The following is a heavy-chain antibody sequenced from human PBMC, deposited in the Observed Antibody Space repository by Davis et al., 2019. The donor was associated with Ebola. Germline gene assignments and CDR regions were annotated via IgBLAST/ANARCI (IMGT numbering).Heavy chain of an antibody. Sequence: GESLKISCAASGFTVSSNYMSWVRQAPGKGLEWVSVIYSGGSTYYADSVKGRFTISRDNSKNTLYLQMNSLRAEDTAVYYCAKEQYYYGSGSYFYYFDYWGQGTLVTVSS. V-gene: IGHV3-53*01. D-gene: IGHD3-10*01. CDR1: GFTVSSNY. CDR3: AKEQYYYGSGSYFYYFDY. CDR2: IYSGGST. J-gene: IGHJ4*02.